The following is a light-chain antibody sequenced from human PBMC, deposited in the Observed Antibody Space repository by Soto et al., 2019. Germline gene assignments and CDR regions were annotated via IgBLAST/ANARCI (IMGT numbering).Light chain of an antibody. CDR3: AAWDDSLSGRV. CDR1: TSNIGSNY. V-gene: IGLV1-47*01. Sequence: QPVLTQPPSASGTPGQRVTISCSGSTSNIGSNYVYWYQQLPGTAPKLLIYMNNQRPSGVPDRFSGPKSGTSASLAISGLRSEDEADYYCAAWDDSLSGRVFGGGTKLTVL. CDR2: MNN. J-gene: IGLJ2*01.